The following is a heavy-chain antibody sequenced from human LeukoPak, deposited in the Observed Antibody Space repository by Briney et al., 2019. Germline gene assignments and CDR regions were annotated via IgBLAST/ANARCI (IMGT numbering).Heavy chain of an antibody. Sequence: GASVKVSCKASGYTFTGYYLHWVRQAPGQGLEWMGWINPHSGSTNYAQKLQGRVTMTTDTSTSTAYMELRSLRSDDTAVYYCAREGYCSGGSCCSGVPDYWGQGTLVTVSS. CDR3: AREGYCSGGSCCSGVPDY. V-gene: IGHV1-18*04. CDR1: GYTFTGYY. J-gene: IGHJ4*02. CDR2: INPHSGST. D-gene: IGHD2-15*01.